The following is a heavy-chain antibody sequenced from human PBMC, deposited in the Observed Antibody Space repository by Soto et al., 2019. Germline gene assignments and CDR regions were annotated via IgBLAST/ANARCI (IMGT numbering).Heavy chain of an antibody. V-gene: IGHV3-48*02. Sequence: DVVLVNSGGGFVRPGESLRLSCGASGFRFTSFGMNWVRQGPGKGLEWLSYISGLSATTYYADSVRGRFTVSRDNDMNLLFLHLNNLRDDDTDVYYCTRGGAARPDYWGQGSRVVDSS. CDR2: ISGLSATT. CDR1: GFRFTSFG. CDR3: TRGGAARPDY. D-gene: IGHD2-15*01. J-gene: IGHJ4*02.